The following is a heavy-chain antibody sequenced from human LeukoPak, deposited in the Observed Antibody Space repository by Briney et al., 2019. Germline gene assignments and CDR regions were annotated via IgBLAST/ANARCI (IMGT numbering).Heavy chain of an antibody. D-gene: IGHD1-26*01. CDR3: ARLCTVVRFLDF. J-gene: IGHJ4*01. CDR2: IYPDDSDT. V-gene: IGHV5-51*01. CDR1: GYSFTTYW. Sequence: GESLKISCKGGGYSFTTYWVAWVRRVPGKDLEWLGIIYPDDSDTRYNPSFRGHVTISADKSINTAYLQWNSLRASDTAIYYCARLCTVVRFLDFWGHGTQVTVSS.